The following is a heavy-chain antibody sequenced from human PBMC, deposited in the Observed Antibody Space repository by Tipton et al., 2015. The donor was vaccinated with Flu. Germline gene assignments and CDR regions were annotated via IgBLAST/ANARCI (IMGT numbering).Heavy chain of an antibody. J-gene: IGHJ6*02. CDR2: IWYDGSNK. CDR1: GFTFSSYG. V-gene: IGHV3-33*01. Sequence: SGFTFSSYGMHWVRQAPGKGLEWVAVIWYDGSNKYYADSVKGRFTISRDNSKNTLYLQMNSLRAEDTAVYYCARDGLGKYGMDVWGQGTTVTVSS. D-gene: IGHD3-10*01. CDR3: ARDGLGKYGMDV.